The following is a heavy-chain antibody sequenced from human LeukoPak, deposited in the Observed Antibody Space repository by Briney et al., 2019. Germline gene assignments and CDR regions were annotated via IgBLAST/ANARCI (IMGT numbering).Heavy chain of an antibody. J-gene: IGHJ4*02. CDR3: ARNPYYYDTSGHFDY. CDR1: GFTFSSYD. CDR2: ISSTGTTM. D-gene: IGHD3-22*01. Sequence: GGSLRLSCAVSGFTFSSYDMNWVRQAPGKGLEWVSYISSTGTTMQYADSVRGRFTIARDNTKSSLYLQMNSLRAEDMAVYYCARNPYYYDTSGHFDYWGQGTLVTVSS. V-gene: IGHV3-48*03.